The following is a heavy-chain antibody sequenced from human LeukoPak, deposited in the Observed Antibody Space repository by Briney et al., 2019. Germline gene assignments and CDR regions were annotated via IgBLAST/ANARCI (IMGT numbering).Heavy chain of an antibody. D-gene: IGHD2-15*01. CDR1: GFTFSSYW. J-gene: IGHJ5*02. CDR3: VRGGESTWS. Sequence: PGGSLRLSCAASGFTFSSYWMHWVRQAPGKGPVWVSRINNDGSGTTYADSVKGRFTISRDDAENTLYLQMNSLRAEDTAVYYCVRGGESTWSWGQGTLVTVSS. CDR2: INNDGSGT. V-gene: IGHV3-74*01.